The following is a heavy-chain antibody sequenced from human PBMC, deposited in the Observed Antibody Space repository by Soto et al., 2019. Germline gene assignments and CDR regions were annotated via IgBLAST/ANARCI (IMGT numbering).Heavy chain of an antibody. V-gene: IGHV3-53*01. J-gene: IGHJ6*02. Sequence: GGSLSLSCAASGFPVSSNYMSWVRQAPGKGLEWVSVIYSGGSTYYADSVKGRFTISRDNSKNTLYLQMNSLRAEDTAVYYCARDLFLDYYYYGMDVWGQGTTVTVSS. CDR3: ARDLFLDYYYYGMDV. CDR1: GFPVSSNY. CDR2: IYSGGST.